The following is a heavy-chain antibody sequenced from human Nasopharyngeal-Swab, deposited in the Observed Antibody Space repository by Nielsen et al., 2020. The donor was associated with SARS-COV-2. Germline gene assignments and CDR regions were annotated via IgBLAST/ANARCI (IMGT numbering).Heavy chain of an antibody. J-gene: IGHJ2*01. D-gene: IGHD3-16*01. V-gene: IGHV3-30*03. Sequence: GGSLRLSCAASGFTFSSYGMHWVRQAPGKGLEWVAVISYDGSNKYYADSVKGRFTISRDNSKNTLYLQMNSLRAEDTAVYYCARERGGLHTDWYFDLWGRGTLVTVSS. CDR1: GFTFSSYG. CDR2: ISYDGSNK. CDR3: ARERGGLHTDWYFDL.